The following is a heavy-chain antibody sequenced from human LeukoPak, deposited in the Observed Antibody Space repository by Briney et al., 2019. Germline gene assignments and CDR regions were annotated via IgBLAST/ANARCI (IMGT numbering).Heavy chain of an antibody. CDR2: ISGSAGST. CDR3: AKDRSGGNYATFDY. J-gene: IGHJ4*02. D-gene: IGHD4-23*01. V-gene: IGHV3-23*01. CDR1: GFTFSSYA. Sequence: GGSLRLSCAASGFTFSSYAMSWVRQAPGKGREWVSAISGSAGSTYYADSVKGRFTISRDNTKNTLFLQMNSLRAEDTALYYCAKDRSGGNYATFDYWGQGTLVTVSS.